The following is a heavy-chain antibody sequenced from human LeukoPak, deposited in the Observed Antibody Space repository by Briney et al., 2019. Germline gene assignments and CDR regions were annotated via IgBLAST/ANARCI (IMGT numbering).Heavy chain of an antibody. V-gene: IGHV1-69*05. Sequence: ASVKVSCKASGYTFTSYDINWVRQAPGQGLEWMGRIIPIFGTANYAQKFQGRVTITTDESTSTAYMELSSLRSEDTAVYYCARDRYCTNGVCYQYYWGQGTLVTVSS. J-gene: IGHJ4*02. CDR1: GYTFTSYD. D-gene: IGHD2-8*01. CDR3: ARDRYCTNGVCYQYY. CDR2: IIPIFGTA.